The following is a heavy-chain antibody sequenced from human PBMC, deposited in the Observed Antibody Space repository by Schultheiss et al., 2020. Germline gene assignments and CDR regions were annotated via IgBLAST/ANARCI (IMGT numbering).Heavy chain of an antibody. CDR2: INHSGST. CDR3: ARLVARINWFDP. Sequence: SETLSLTGAVYGGSFSGYYWSWIRQPPGKGLEWIGEINHSGSTNYNPSLKSRVTISVDTSKNQFSLKLSSVTAADTAVYYCARLVARINWFDPWGQGTLVTVSS. V-gene: IGHV4-34*01. D-gene: IGHD5-12*01. J-gene: IGHJ5*02. CDR1: GGSFSGYY.